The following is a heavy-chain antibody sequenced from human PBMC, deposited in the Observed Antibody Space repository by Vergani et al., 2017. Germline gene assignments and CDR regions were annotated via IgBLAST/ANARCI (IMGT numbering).Heavy chain of an antibody. Sequence: QVQLVESGGGVVQPGRSLRLSCAASGFTFSSYGMHWVRQAPGKGLEWVAVIWYDGSNKYYADSVKGRFTISRDNSKNTLYLQMNSLRAEDTAVYYCAREVYQLLDEFFDYWGQGTLVTVSS. J-gene: IGHJ4*02. CDR1: GFTFSSYG. CDR2: IWYDGSNK. V-gene: IGHV3-33*01. D-gene: IGHD2-2*01. CDR3: AREVYQLLDEFFDY.